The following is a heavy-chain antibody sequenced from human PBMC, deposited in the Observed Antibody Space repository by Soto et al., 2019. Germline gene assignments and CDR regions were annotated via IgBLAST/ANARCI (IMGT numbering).Heavy chain of an antibody. CDR1: GYTFTSYY. D-gene: IGHD3-16*02. V-gene: IGHV1-46*03. CDR2: INPSGGST. J-gene: IGHJ6*03. Sequence: ASVKVSCKASGYTFTSYYMHWVRQAPGQGLERMGIINPSGGSTSYAQKFQGRVTMTRDTSTSTVYMELSSLRSEDTAVYYCARDRRDYDYIWGSYRPPYYYMDVWGKGTTVTVSS. CDR3: ARDRRDYDYIWGSYRPPYYYMDV.